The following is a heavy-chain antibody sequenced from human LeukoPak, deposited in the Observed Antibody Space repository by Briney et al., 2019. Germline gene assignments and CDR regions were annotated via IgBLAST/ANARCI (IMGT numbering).Heavy chain of an antibody. D-gene: IGHD3-3*01. V-gene: IGHV1-18*01. CDR3: ARTPQFGVVIIYWFDP. Sequence: ASVKVSCKASGCTFTSYGISWVRQAPGQGLEWMGWINAYNGNTNYAQKLQGRVTMTTDTSTSTAYIELRSLRSDDTAVYYCARTPQFGVVIIYWFDPWGQGTLVTVSS. CDR1: GCTFTSYG. CDR2: INAYNGNT. J-gene: IGHJ5*02.